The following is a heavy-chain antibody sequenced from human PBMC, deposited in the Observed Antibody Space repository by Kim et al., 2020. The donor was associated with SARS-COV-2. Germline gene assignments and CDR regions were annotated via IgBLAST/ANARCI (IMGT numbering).Heavy chain of an antibody. CDR2: INPSGGST. D-gene: IGHD6-13*01. CDR1: GYTFTSYY. Sequence: ASVKVSCKASGYTFTSYYMHWVRQAPGQGLEWMGIINPSGGSTSYAQKFQGRVTMTRDTSTSTVYMELSSLRSEDTAVYYCARESEGSSWLHAEYFQHWGQGTLVTVSS. V-gene: IGHV1-46*01. J-gene: IGHJ1*01. CDR3: ARESEGSSWLHAEYFQH.